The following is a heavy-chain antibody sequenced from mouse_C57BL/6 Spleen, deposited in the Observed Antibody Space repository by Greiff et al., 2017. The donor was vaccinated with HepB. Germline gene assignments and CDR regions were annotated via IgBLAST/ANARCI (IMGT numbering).Heavy chain of an antibody. J-gene: IGHJ2*01. CDR3: ASPDYYGSSPFDY. V-gene: IGHV1-64*01. CDR2: IHPNSGST. D-gene: IGHD1-1*01. CDR1: GYTFTSYW. Sequence: VQLQQPGAELVKPGASVKLSCKASGYTFTSYWMHWVKQRPGQGLEWIGMIHPNSGSTNYNEKFKSKATLTVDKSSSTAYMQLSSLTSEDSAVYYCASPDYYGSSPFDYWGQGTTLTVSS.